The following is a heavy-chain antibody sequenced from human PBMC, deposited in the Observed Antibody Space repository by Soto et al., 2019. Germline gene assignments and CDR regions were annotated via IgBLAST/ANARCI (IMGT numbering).Heavy chain of an antibody. D-gene: IGHD2-21*02. CDR3: ARVAYCGGDCYSVFRVFFDY. CDR2: IYYSGST. J-gene: IGHJ4*02. CDR1: GGSIGSSSYY. Sequence: PLETLSLTCTVSGGSIGSSSYYWGWIRQPPGKGLEWIGSIYYSGSTYYNPSLKSRVTISVDTSKNQFSLKLSSVTAADTAVYYCARVAYCGGDCYSVFRVFFDYWGQGTLVTVSS. V-gene: IGHV4-39*01.